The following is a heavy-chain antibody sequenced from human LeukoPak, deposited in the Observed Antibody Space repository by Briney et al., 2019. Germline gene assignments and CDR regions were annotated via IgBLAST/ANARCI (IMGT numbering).Heavy chain of an antibody. CDR1: GDSISSYNYF. V-gene: IGHV4-39*01. CDR2: IYYRGNT. D-gene: IGHD3-10*01. J-gene: IGHJ4*02. CDR3: ARHLYFYGSGSRYFDF. Sequence: SETLSLTCTVSGDSISSYNYFWGWIRQPPGKGLEWVGSIYYRGNTYYNPSLKSRVTLSADTSKNQFSLKVTSVTAADTALYYCARHLYFYGSGSRYFDFWGQGTLVTVSS.